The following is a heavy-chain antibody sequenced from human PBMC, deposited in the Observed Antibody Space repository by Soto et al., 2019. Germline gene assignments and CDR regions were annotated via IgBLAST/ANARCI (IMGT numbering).Heavy chain of an antibody. CDR3: YYYGMDV. V-gene: IGHV3-23*01. CDR1: GLTFSSYG. J-gene: IGHJ6*02. CDR2: ISGSGDST. Sequence: GGSLRLSCAASGLTFSSYGRNWVRQAPGKGLEWVSGISGSGDSTYYADSVKGRLTISRDNSKNTLYMQMNSLRAEDTAVYYYYYYGMDVWGQGTTVTVSS.